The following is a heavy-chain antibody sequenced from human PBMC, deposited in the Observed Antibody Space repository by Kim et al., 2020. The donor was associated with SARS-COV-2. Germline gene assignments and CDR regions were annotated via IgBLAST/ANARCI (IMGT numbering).Heavy chain of an antibody. CDR2: ISSSSSYI. Sequence: GGSLRLSCAASGFTFSSYSMNWVRQAPGKGLEWVSSISSSSSYIYYADSVKGRFTISRDNAKNSLYLQMNSLRAEDTAVYYCARAGDYAWVSNWFDPWGQGTLVTVSS. CDR3: ARAGDYAWVSNWFDP. D-gene: IGHD4-17*01. CDR1: GFTFSSYS. V-gene: IGHV3-21*01. J-gene: IGHJ5*02.